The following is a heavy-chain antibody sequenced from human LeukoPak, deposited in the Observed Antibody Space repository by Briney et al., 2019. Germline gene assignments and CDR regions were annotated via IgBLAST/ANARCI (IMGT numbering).Heavy chain of an antibody. CDR1: GFTFSSYA. D-gene: IGHD5-18*01. CDR2: ISTTGDNT. J-gene: IGHJ4*02. V-gene: IGHV3-23*01. CDR3: AARGYRNGPFDY. Sequence: GGSLRVSCAASGFTFSSYAMNWVRQSPGKGLQWVTAISTTGDNTYYADSVKGRFTVSRDNSRNTLYLQMNGLRAEDTAVYYCAARGYRNGPFDYWGQGTLVTASS.